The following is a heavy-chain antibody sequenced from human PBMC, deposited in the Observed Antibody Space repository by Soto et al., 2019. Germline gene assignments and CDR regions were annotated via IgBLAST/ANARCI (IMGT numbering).Heavy chain of an antibody. Sequence: DVQVVESGGGLIQPGGSLRLSCAGSGFIVNGKKYITWVRQAPGKGLDWVSGFYLADGTYYADSVKGRFTVSIDSSKNTFYLQRNNLSPEDTAVYYCATWLLREHAFDIWGLGTMVTVSS. CDR1: GFIVNGKKY. V-gene: IGHV3-53*01. J-gene: IGHJ3*02. CDR2: FYLADGT. CDR3: ATWLLREHAFDI. D-gene: IGHD2-15*01.